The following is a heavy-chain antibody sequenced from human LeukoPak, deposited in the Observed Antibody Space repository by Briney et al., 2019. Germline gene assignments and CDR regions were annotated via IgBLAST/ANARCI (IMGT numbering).Heavy chain of an antibody. CDR3: AKGERTFDP. V-gene: IGHV3-23*01. CDR2: LSGSGGST. J-gene: IGHJ5*02. D-gene: IGHD1-1*01. CDR1: GFTVSSNY. Sequence: GGSLRLSCAASGFTVSSNYMSWVRQAPGKGLEWVSALSGSGGSTYYADSVKGRFTITRDNSNNTLYLQMNSLRAEDTAVYYCAKGERTFDPWGQGTLVTVSS.